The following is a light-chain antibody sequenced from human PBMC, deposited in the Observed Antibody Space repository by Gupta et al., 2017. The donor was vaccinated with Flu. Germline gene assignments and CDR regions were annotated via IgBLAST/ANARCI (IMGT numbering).Light chain of an antibody. J-gene: IGKJ5*01. CDR1: QVRMYS. CDR2: DAS. Sequence: PSFLCASIEYRVTITWRGRQVRMYSLAWYQHKPGKAPKLLIYDASTLKIGVPSRFSGSGFVTQFTLTIISLQPQDFATYYCQHLQSFPVTLGQGTPLEIK. V-gene: IGKV1-9*01. CDR3: QHLQSFPVT.